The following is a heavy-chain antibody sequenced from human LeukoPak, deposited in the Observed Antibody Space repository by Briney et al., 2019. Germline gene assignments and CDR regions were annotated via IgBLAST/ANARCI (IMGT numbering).Heavy chain of an antibody. Sequence: GGSLRLSCAASGFTFSSYAMSWVRQAPGKGLEWVSAISGSGGSTYYADSVKGRFTISRDNSKNTLYLQMNSLRAEDTAVYYCAKDLLPPYYYDSSGYSKPNKKIDYWGQGTLVTVSS. J-gene: IGHJ4*02. CDR2: ISGSGGST. D-gene: IGHD3-22*01. CDR1: GFTFSSYA. V-gene: IGHV3-23*01. CDR3: AKDLLPPYYYDSSGYSKPNKKIDY.